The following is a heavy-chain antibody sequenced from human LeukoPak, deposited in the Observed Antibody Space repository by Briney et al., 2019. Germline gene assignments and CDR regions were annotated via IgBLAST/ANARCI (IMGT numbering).Heavy chain of an antibody. CDR1: GGSISSYY. J-gene: IGHJ4*02. CDR2: IYYSGST. V-gene: IGHV4-59*01. Sequence: SETLSLTCTVSGGSISSYYWSWIRQPPGKGLEWIGYIYYSGSTNYNPSLKSRVTISVDTSKNQFSLKLSSVTAADTAVYYCARENPSGYYNRPIDYWGRGTLVTVSS. D-gene: IGHD3-22*01. CDR3: ARENPSGYYNRPIDY.